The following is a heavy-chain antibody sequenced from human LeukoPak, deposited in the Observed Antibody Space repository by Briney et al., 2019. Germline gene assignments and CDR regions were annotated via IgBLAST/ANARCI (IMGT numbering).Heavy chain of an antibody. V-gene: IGHV4-39*01. Sequence: SETLSLTCTVSGGSISSSSYYWGWIRQPPGKGLEWIGSIYYSGSTYYSPSLKSRVTISVDTSKNQFSLKLSSVTAADTAVYYCARHRGYYDSSGDGYYFDYWGQGTLVTVSS. CDR1: GGSISSSSYY. J-gene: IGHJ4*02. CDR3: ARHRGYYDSSGDGYYFDY. CDR2: IYYSGST. D-gene: IGHD3-22*01.